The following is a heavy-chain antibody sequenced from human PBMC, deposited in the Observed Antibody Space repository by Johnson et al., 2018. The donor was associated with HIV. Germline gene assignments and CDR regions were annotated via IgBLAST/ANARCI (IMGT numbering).Heavy chain of an antibody. D-gene: IGHD6-13*01. CDR1: GFNVSSNY. CDR2: IFRGDST. CDR3: ARDRGIAAAGAFDI. J-gene: IGHJ3*02. Sequence: VQLVESGGGVVQPGRSLRLSCAATGFNVSSNYMSWVRQAPGKGLEWVSVIFRGDSTHYADSVRGRFTISRDSSKNTLYLQMNSLRAEDAAVYYCARDRGIAAAGAFDIWGQGTMVTVSS. V-gene: IGHV3-66*01.